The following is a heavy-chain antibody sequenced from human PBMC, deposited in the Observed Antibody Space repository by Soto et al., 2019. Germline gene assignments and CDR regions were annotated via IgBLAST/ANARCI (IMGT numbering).Heavy chain of an antibody. CDR3: ARETERYCSGGSCFSVPSGLDV. J-gene: IGHJ6*02. CDR2: IYYSGST. V-gene: IGHV4-59*12. Sequence: SETLSLTCTVSGGSISSYYWSWIRQPPGKGLEWSGYIYYSGSTNYNPSLKSRVTISVDTSKNQFSLKLSSMTAEDAAAYDCARETERYCSGGSCFSVPSGLDVWGQGTTVTVSS. D-gene: IGHD2-15*01. CDR1: GGSISSYY.